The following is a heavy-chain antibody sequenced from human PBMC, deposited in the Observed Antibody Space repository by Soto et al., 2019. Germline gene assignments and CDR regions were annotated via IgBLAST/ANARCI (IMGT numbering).Heavy chain of an antibody. CDR3: AKGAVSQQLPSPYFVY. CDR2: ISGSGGST. V-gene: IGHV3-23*01. J-gene: IGHJ4*02. D-gene: IGHD6-13*01. CDR1: GFTFSSYA. Sequence: EVPLLESGGGLVQPGGSLRLSCAASGFTFSSYAMSWVRQAPGKGLEWVSAISGSGGSTYYADSVKGRFTISRDNSTNTLYLQMNSLRAEDTAVYYCAKGAVSQQLPSPYFVYWGQGTLVTVSS.